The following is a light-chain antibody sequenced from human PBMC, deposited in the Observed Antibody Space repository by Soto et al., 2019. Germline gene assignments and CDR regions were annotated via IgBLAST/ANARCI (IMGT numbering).Light chain of an antibody. CDR1: TVDVGGYNL. V-gene: IGLV2-23*01. Sequence: QSALTQPASVSGSPGQPITISSTGTTVDVGGYNLVSWNQQHPGKAPKLMIYKGSNRPSGVSNRFSGSKSGNTASLTISGLQAEDEADYYCCSYAGSSTYVVFGGGSKLTVL. CDR2: KGS. CDR3: CSYAGSSTYVV. J-gene: IGLJ2*01.